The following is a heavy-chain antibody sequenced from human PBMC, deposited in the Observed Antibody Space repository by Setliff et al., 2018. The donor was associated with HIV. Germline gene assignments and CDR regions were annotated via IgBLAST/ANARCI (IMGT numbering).Heavy chain of an antibody. CDR2: IYYNGSR. CDR1: GGSIGNYY. CDR3: AREGRWLEHPYGFAV. Sequence: SETLSLTCTVSGGSIGNYYWNWIRQSPGKGLERIAYIYYNGSRNYNPPLKSRVTISVDTTKNQFSLKMASVTAADTAVYYCAREGRWLEHPYGFAVWGQGRLVTSPQ. J-gene: IGHJ1*01. D-gene: IGHD3-10*01. V-gene: IGHV4-59*01.